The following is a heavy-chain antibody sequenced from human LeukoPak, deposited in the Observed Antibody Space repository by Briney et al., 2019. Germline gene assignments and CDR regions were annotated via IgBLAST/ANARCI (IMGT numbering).Heavy chain of an antibody. D-gene: IGHD3-16*01. CDR1: GFTFSGSA. J-gene: IGHJ4*02. CDR3: TRLSYDYVWGSSPDY. CDR2: IRSKANSYAT. V-gene: IGHV3-73*01. Sequence: GGSLRLSCAASGFTFSGSAMHWVRQASGKGLEWVGRIRSKANSYATAYAASVKGRFTISRDDSKNTAYLQTNSLKTEDTAVYYCTRLSYDYVWGSSPDYWGQGTLVTVSS.